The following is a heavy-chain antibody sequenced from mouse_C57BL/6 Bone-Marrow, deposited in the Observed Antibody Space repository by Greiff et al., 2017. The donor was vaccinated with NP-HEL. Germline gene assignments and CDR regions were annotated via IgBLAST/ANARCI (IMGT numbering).Heavy chain of an antibody. CDR2: VYPYNGGT. Sequence: EVKLQESGPVLVKPGPSVKISCKASGFTFTDYYMHWVKQSHGKSLEWIGLVYPYNGGTSYNQKFKGKATLTVDTSSSTAYMELNSLTSEDSAVYYCARERFNLLLPLYYFDYWGQGTTLTVSS. J-gene: IGHJ2*01. D-gene: IGHD1-1*01. V-gene: IGHV1-36*01. CDR1: GFTFTDYY. CDR3: ARERFNLLLPLYYFDY.